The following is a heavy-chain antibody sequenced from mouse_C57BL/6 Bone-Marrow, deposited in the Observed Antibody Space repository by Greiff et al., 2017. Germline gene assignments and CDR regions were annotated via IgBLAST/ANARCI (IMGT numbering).Heavy chain of an antibody. D-gene: IGHD1-1*01. CDR2: INPSSGYT. Sequence: QVQLQQSGAELAKPGASVKLSCKSSGYTFTIYWLPWVTQRPGPGLEWIGYINPSSGYTKYNQKFQDKATLTADTSSSTAYMQLSSLTYEDSAVYYCERSDYYGSSYDWYFDVWGTGTTVTVSS. CDR1: GYTFTIYW. CDR3: ERSDYYGSSYDWYFDV. V-gene: IGHV1-7*01. J-gene: IGHJ1*03.